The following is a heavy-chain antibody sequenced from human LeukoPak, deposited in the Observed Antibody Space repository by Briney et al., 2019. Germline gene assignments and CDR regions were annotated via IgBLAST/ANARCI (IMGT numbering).Heavy chain of an antibody. CDR1: GFTFSSYA. J-gene: IGHJ6*02. CDR3: ARELRAKFYYYYGMDV. CDR2: ISYDGSNK. V-gene: IGHV3-30-3*01. Sequence: GGSLRLSCAASGFTFSSYAMNWVRQAPGKGLEWVAVISYDGSNKYYADSVKGRFTISRDNSKNTLYLQMNSLRAEDTAVYYCARELRAKFYYYYGMDVWGQGTTVTVSS.